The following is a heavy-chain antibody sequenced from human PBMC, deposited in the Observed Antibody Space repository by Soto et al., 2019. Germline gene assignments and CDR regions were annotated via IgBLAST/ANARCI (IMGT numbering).Heavy chain of an antibody. V-gene: IGHV1-46*01. CDR1: GYRFTSHY. CDR3: ASSPIAVAENPHDYYYYGMDV. D-gene: IGHD6-19*01. CDR2: IYPGGVNI. J-gene: IGHJ6*02. Sequence: GASVKVSCKAIGYRFTSHYMHWVRQAPGQGLERMGTIYPGGVNIGYAQKFKGRVTMTKDTSTSTVYMELNSLTSEDTAVYYCASSPIAVAENPHDYYYYGMDVWGQGTTVTVSS.